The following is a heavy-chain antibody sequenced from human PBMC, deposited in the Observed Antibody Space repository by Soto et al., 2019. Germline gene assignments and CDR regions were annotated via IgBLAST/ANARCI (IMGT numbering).Heavy chain of an antibody. J-gene: IGHJ3*02. CDR1: GVSLRSGGVG. CDR3: AHRRQSMSAFDM. Sequence: QITLKDSGPTLVKPTQTLTLTCTFSGVSLRSGGVGVGWIRQPPRKALEWLALIYWDDDKLYSPSLKSRLSITPDTSKNQVVLSMTNMDPMDTATYYCAHRRQSMSAFDMWGQGTMVIVSS. V-gene: IGHV2-5*02. D-gene: IGHD4-4*01. CDR2: IYWDDDK.